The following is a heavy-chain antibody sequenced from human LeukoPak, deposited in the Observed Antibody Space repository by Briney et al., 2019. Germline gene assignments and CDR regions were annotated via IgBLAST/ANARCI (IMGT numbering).Heavy chain of an antibody. CDR1: GGSISSYY. V-gene: IGHV4-59*01. CDR2: IYYSGST. Sequence: SETLSLTCTVSGGSISSYYWSWIRQPPGKGLEWIGYIYYSGSTNCNPSLKSRVTISVDTSKNQFPLKLSSVTAADTAVYYCATMGFDYWGQGTLVTVSS. J-gene: IGHJ4*02. D-gene: IGHD3-16*01. CDR3: ATMGFDY.